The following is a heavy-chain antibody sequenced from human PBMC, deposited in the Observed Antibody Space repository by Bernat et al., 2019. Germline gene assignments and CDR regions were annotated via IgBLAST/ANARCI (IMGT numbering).Heavy chain of an antibody. CDR2: INQEGSEN. V-gene: IGHV3-7*03. D-gene: IGHD3-10*01. CDR1: GFAFNTNW. J-gene: IGHJ4*02. Sequence: EVQLVESGGGLVQPGGSLRLSCAASGFAFNTNWMTWVRQAPGKGLEWVANINQEGSENNQVNSVKGRLTMFRDKTEGTPFPQMDGLRAEETAYYYCATAGGAEYSLDYWDQGTLVTGSS. CDR3: ATAGGAEYSLDY.